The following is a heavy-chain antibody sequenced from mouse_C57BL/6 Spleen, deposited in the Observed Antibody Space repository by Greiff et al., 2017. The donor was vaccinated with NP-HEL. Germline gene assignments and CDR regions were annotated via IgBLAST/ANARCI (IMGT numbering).Heavy chain of an antibody. CDR3: ARTTVDYFDY. J-gene: IGHJ2*01. CDR1: GYTFTDYY. D-gene: IGHD1-1*01. CDR2: LYPGSGNT. Sequence: VQLQQSGAELVRPGASVKLSCKASGYTFTDYYINWVKQRPGQGLEWIARLYPGSGNTYYNETFKGKATLTAEKSSSTAYMQLSSLTSEDSAVYFCARTTVDYFDYWGQGTTLTVSS. V-gene: IGHV1-76*01.